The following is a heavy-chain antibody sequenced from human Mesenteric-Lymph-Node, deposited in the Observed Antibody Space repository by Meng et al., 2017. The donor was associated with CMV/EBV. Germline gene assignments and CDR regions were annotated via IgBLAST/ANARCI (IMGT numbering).Heavy chain of an antibody. CDR2: ISSSSTI. D-gene: IGHD5-18*01. V-gene: IGHV3-69-1*01. CDR1: GFTFSDYY. CDR3: ARDLTPGHTYGYADY. J-gene: IGHJ4*02. Sequence: GGSLRLSCAASGFTFSDYYMNWVRQAPGKGLEWVSSISSSSTIYYADSVKGRFTISRDNAKNSLYLQMNSLRADDTAIYYCARDLTPGHTYGYADYWGQGTLVTVSS.